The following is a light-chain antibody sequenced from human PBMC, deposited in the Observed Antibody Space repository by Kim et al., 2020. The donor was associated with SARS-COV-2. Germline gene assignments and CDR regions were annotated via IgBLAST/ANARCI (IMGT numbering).Light chain of an antibody. Sequence: VSLTPGQTVTITCSRYKLGEKYSSWYQQQPGQAPVLVIYQDTRRPSGIPERFAGSNSGNTATLTISGAQAMDEADYYCQAWDNTWVFGGETQLTVL. CDR3: QAWDNTWV. V-gene: IGLV3-1*01. CDR1: KLGEKY. J-gene: IGLJ3*02. CDR2: QDT.